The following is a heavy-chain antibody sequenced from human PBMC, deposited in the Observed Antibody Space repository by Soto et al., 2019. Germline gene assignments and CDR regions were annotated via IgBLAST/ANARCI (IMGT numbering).Heavy chain of an antibody. CDR1: GYSFTSYW. CDR2: IYPGDSDT. CDR3: ARILSTVTTDRYYYYGMDV. J-gene: IGHJ6*02. D-gene: IGHD4-17*01. Sequence: PGDSLKISCKGSGYSFTSYWIGWVRQMPGKGLEWMGIIYPGDSDTRYSPSFQGQVTISADKSISTAYLQWSSLKASDTAMYYCARILSTVTTDRYYYYGMDVWGQGTTVTVSS. V-gene: IGHV5-51*01.